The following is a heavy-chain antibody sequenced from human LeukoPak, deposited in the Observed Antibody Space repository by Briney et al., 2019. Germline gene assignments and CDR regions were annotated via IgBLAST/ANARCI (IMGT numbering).Heavy chain of an antibody. Sequence: GGSLRLSCVASGFTFSNYWMSWVRQVPGKGLEWVANIKQDESEKYYVDSVKGRFTISRDNAKNSLYLQLNSLRAEDTAVYHCAKDLAYCGGDCYEVFDYWGQGTLVTVSS. V-gene: IGHV3-7*03. CDR1: GFTFSNYW. J-gene: IGHJ4*02. CDR2: IKQDESEK. CDR3: AKDLAYCGGDCYEVFDY. D-gene: IGHD2-21*02.